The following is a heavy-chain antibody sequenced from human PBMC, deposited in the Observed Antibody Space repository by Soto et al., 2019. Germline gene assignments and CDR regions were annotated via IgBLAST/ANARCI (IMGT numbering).Heavy chain of an antibody. Sequence: QITLKESGPTLVKPTQPLTLTCTFSGFSVSTSGVGVAWIRQPPGKALEWLALIYWDDDKRYSPFLQSRVTIPKDTSKNQVGLTMTNMDPVDTATYYCAHKGGRGAAMDVWGQGTTVTVSS. CDR2: IYWDDDK. CDR1: GFSVSTSGVG. D-gene: IGHD2-15*01. CDR3: AHKGGRGAAMDV. V-gene: IGHV2-5*02. J-gene: IGHJ6*02.